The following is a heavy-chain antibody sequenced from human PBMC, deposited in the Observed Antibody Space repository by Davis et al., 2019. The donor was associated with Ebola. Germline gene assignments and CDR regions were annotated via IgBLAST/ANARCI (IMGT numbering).Heavy chain of an antibody. V-gene: IGHV2-5*02. D-gene: IGHD6-13*01. CDR3: ARGQGYHYYGMDV. Sequence: SGPTLVKPTQTLTLTCTFSGFSLNNRGEGVAWIRQPPGKALEWLALIYGDDDKVYSPSLKNRLTVNKDTSKNQVVLTMTNMDPVDTATYYCARGQGYHYYGMDVWGQGTTVTVSS. J-gene: IGHJ6*02. CDR1: GFSLNNRGEG. CDR2: IYGDDDK.